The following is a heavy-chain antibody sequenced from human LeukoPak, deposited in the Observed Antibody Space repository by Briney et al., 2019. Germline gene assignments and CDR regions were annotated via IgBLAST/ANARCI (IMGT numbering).Heavy chain of an antibody. D-gene: IGHD3-22*01. CDR1: GFSFSSYA. J-gene: IGHJ4*02. Sequence: GSLRLSCTASGFSFSSYAMSWVRQPPGKGLEWIGEINHSGSTNYNPSLKSRVTISVDMSKNQFSLKLSSVTAADTAVYCCARNHYYDTSGYYPLDYWGQGTLVTVSS. CDR2: INHSGST. CDR3: ARNHYYDTSGYYPLDY. V-gene: IGHV4-34*01.